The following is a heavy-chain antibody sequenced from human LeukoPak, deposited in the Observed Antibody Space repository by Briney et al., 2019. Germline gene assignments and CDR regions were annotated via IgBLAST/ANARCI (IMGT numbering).Heavy chain of an antibody. CDR2: ISGIGGST. D-gene: IGHD2-15*01. V-gene: IGHV3-23*01. CDR3: AKDRWCSGGSCYWYYFDY. Sequence: GGSLRLSCAASGFTFSSYAMSWVRQAPGKGLEWVSAISGIGGSTYYADSVKGRFTISRDNSKNTLYLQMNSLRAEDTAVYYCAKDRWCSGGSCYWYYFDYWGQGNLVTVSS. CDR1: GFTFSSYA. J-gene: IGHJ4*02.